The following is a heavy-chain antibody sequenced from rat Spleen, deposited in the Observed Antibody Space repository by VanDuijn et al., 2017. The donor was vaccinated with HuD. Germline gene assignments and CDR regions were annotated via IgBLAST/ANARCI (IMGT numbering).Heavy chain of an antibody. CDR2: ISNGGGNT. Sequence: EVQLAESGGGLVKPGSSMKLPCTALGFTFVIYNMAWVPQEPAKGLGWVASISNGGGNTYYRDSVKGRFTISIDNAKSTLYLQMDSLRSEDTATYYCTREDYYSNYNDYWGQGVMVTVSS. V-gene: IGHV5-25*01. J-gene: IGHJ2*01. CDR1: GFTFVIYN. D-gene: IGHD1-2*01. CDR3: TREDYYSNYNDY.